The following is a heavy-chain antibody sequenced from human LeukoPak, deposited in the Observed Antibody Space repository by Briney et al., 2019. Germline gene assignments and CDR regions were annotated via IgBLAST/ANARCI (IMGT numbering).Heavy chain of an antibody. D-gene: IGHD3-3*01. CDR3: ANGGPVYYDFWSGYNEIDY. J-gene: IGHJ4*02. V-gene: IGHV3-23*01. CDR2: ISGSGGST. Sequence: PGGSLRLSCAASGFTFSSYAMSWVRQAPGKGLERVSAISGSGGSTYYADSVKGRFTISRDNSRNTLYLQMNSLRAEDTAVYYCANGGPVYYDFWSGYNEIDYWGQGTLVTVSS. CDR1: GFTFSSYA.